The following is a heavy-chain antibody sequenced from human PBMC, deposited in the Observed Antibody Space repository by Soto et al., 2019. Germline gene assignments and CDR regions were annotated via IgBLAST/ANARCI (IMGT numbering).Heavy chain of an antibody. Sequence: SETLSLTCTVSGGSISSSSYYWGWIRQPPGKGLEWIGSIYYSGSTYYNPSLKSRVTISVDTSKNQFSLKLSSVTAADTAVYYCARGYRSSWAHNRWGQGSLVTVSS. D-gene: IGHD6-13*01. V-gene: IGHV4-39*01. J-gene: IGHJ4*02. CDR3: ARGYRSSWAHNR. CDR1: GGSISSSSYY. CDR2: IYYSGST.